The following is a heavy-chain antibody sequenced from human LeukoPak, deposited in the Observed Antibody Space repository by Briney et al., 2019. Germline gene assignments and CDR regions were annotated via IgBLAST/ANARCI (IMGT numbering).Heavy chain of an antibody. CDR3: AKEGPGIQLWSEFDY. J-gene: IGHJ4*02. Sequence: PGGSLRLSCAASGFTFDDYAMHWVRQAPGKGLEWVSGISWNSGSIGYADSVKGRFTISRDNAKNSLYLQMNSLRAEDTALYYCAKEGPGIQLWSEFDYWGQGTLATVSS. V-gene: IGHV3-9*01. D-gene: IGHD5-18*01. CDR1: GFTFDDYA. CDR2: ISWNSGSI.